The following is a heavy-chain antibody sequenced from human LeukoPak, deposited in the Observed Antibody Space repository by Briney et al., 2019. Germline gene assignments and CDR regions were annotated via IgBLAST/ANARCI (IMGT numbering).Heavy chain of an antibody. V-gene: IGHV4-59*01. CDR1: GGSIISYY. D-gene: IGHD2-2*01. CDR3: ARDLRYCSSTSCLELFDY. Sequence: SATLSLPCTVSGGSIISYYWSWIRQPPGKGLEWIGYIYYSGSTNYNPSLKSRVTISVDTSKNQFSLKLSSVTAADTAVYYCARDLRYCSSTSCLELFDYWGQGTLVTVSS. J-gene: IGHJ4*02. CDR2: IYYSGST.